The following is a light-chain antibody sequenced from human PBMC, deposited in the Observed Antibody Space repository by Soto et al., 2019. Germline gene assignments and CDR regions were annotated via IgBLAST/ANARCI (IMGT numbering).Light chain of an antibody. CDR3: IKRTTLRT. CDR2: KVS. V-gene: IGKV2-30*01. Sequence: DVGMTQSPLSLPVTLGQPASISCRSSQSLVDSDGITYLNWFQQRPGQSPRRLIYKVSTRDSGVPDRFSGSGSGTDFTLPISRAQAEDVGVYYCIKRTTLRTVGQETKV. CDR1: QSLVDSDGITY. J-gene: IGKJ1*01.